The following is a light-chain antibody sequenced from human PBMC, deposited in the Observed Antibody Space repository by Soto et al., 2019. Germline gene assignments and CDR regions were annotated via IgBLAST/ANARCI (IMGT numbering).Light chain of an antibody. V-gene: IGLV1-47*01. CDR2: RDN. J-gene: IGLJ7*01. Sequence: QAVVTQPPSASGAPGQRVSISCSGTSSNIGINYVYWYQQLPGAAPKLLIYRDNERPSGVPDRFSSSKSGTSASLVISGLRSEDEADYYCAAWDDSRVMFGGGTQLTVL. CDR1: SSNIGINY. CDR3: AAWDDSRVM.